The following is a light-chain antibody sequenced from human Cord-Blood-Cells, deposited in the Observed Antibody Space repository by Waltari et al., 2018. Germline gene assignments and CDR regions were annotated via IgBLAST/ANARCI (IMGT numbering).Light chain of an antibody. CDR3: CSYAGSYTWV. J-gene: IGLJ3*02. CDR2: VVS. Sequence: QSALTQPRSVSGSPGQSVTISCTGTSSDVGGYNYVSWYQQHPGKAPNLMIYVVSKRPSGVPDRFSGSKSGNTASLTISGLQAEDEADYYCCSYAGSYTWVFGGGTKLTVL. V-gene: IGLV2-11*01. CDR1: SSDVGGYNY.